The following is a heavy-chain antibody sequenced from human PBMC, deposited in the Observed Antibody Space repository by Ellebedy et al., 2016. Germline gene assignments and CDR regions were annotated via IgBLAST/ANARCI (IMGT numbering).Heavy chain of an antibody. J-gene: IGHJ6*03. CDR1: GFTFSSYS. V-gene: IGHV3-48*02. D-gene: IGHD2-2*01. CDR2: ISSSSSTI. CDR3: ARDNQLPQISYYYYMDV. Sequence: GESLKISXAASGFTFSSYSMNWVRQAPGKGLEWVSYISSSSSTIYYADSVKGRFTISRDNAKNSLYLQMNSLRDEDTAVYYCARDNQLPQISYYYYMDVWGKGTTVTVSS.